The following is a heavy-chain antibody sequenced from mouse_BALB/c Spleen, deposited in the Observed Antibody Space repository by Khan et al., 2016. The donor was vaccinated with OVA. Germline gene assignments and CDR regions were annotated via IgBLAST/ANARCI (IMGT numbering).Heavy chain of an antibody. J-gene: IGHJ3*01. CDR2: IIPSNDYT. CDR3: TREGAYYRSDGWFAY. D-gene: IGHD2-14*01. CDR1: GYTFTTYT. V-gene: IGHV1-4*01. Sequence: QVQLKRSGAELARPGASVKMSCKASGYTFTTYTIHWVKQRPGQGLEWIGYIIPSNDYTNYNQKFKDRATLTADKSSSTAYMQLSSLTSEDSAVYYGTREGAYYRSDGWFAYWGQGTLVTVSA.